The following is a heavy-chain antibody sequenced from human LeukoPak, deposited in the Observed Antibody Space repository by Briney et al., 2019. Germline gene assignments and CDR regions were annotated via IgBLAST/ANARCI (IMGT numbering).Heavy chain of an antibody. CDR3: AGGSYYSYYYMDV. CDR2: ISSSGYST. Sequence: GGSLRLSCAASGFTFDDYGMSWVRQAPGKGLEWVSAISSSGYSTYYADSVKGRFIISRDNSKNTLYLQMNSLRAEDTAVYYCAGGSYYSYYYMDVWGKGTTVTVSS. J-gene: IGHJ6*03. D-gene: IGHD2-15*01. CDR1: GFTFDDYG. V-gene: IGHV3-23*01.